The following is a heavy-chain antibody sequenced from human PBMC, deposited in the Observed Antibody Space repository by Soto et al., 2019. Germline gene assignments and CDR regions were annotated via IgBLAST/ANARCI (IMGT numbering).Heavy chain of an antibody. CDR2: ISSSGSDT. J-gene: IGHJ3*02. V-gene: IGHV3-11*01. CDR3: ARADSDAFDI. D-gene: IGHD2-21*02. Sequence: QVQLVESGGGLVKPGGSLRLSCAASGFTFRDFYMIWIRQAPGKGLEWVSYISSSGSDTYYVDSVKGRFTISRDNAKNSLYVQMSSLRAEDTAVYYCARADSDAFDIWGQGTMVTVSS. CDR1: GFTFRDFY.